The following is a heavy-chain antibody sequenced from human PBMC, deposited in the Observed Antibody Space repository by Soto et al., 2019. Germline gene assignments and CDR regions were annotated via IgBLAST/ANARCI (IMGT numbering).Heavy chain of an antibody. Sequence: ASVKDSCRASACTFTSYGFSWVRQAPGEGLEWMGWISAYNGNTNYAQKLQGRVSMTTDTSTSTAYMELSSLRSEDTAVYYCAREGDTAMVNDWFDPWGQGTLVTVSS. CDR1: ACTFTSYG. D-gene: IGHD5-18*01. CDR3: AREGDTAMVNDWFDP. V-gene: IGHV1-18*01. J-gene: IGHJ5*02. CDR2: ISAYNGNT.